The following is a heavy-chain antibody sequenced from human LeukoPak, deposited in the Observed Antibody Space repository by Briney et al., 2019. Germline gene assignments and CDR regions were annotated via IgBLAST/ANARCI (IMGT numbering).Heavy chain of an antibody. D-gene: IGHD5-24*01. Sequence: ASVKVSCKASGGTFSSYAISWVRQAPGQGLEWMGGIIPIFGTASYAQKFQGRVTITADKSTSTAYMELSSLRSEDTAVYYCARTGDGSDYFDYWGQGTLVTVSS. CDR1: GGTFSSYA. CDR3: ARTGDGSDYFDY. CDR2: IIPIFGTA. J-gene: IGHJ4*02. V-gene: IGHV1-69*06.